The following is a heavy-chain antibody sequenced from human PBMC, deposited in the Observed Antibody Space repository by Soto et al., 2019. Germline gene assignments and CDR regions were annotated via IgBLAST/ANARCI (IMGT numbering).Heavy chain of an antibody. D-gene: IGHD2-21*02. CDR3: ASTYCGGDCAQLDYYYYGMDV. CDR1: GGSISSYY. J-gene: IGHJ6*02. Sequence: SETLSLTCTVSGGSISSYYWSWIRQPPGKGLEWIGYIYYSGSTNYNPSLKSRVTISVDTSKNQFSLKLSSVTAADTAVYYCASTYCGGDCAQLDYYYYGMDVWGQGTTVT. V-gene: IGHV4-59*08. CDR2: IYYSGST.